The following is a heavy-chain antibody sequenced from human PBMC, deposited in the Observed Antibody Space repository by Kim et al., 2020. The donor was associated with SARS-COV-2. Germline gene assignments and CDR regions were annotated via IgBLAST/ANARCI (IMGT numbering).Heavy chain of an antibody. J-gene: IGHJ3*02. CDR2: IYPRDSDS. Sequence: GESLKISCNASGYSFSVYWIAWVRQMPVKGLEWMGIIYPRDSDSRYSPSFEGQVTISADESTNTAYLQWTSLRASDTAIYYCASLDVETDVKGGFDIWGQ. CDR3: ASLDVETDVKGGFDI. V-gene: IGHV5-51*01. CDR1: GYSFSVYW. D-gene: IGHD2-15*01.